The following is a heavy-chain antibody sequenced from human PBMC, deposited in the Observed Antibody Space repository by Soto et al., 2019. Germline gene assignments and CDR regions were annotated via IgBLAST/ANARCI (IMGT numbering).Heavy chain of an antibody. CDR1: GFTFDDYA. J-gene: IGHJ3*02. CDR3: AKVAAFGGPVAFDI. V-gene: IGHV3-9*01. CDR2: ISWNSGSI. Sequence: EVQLVESGGGLVQPGRSLRLSCAASGFTFDDYAMHWVRQAPGKGLEWVSGISWNSGSIGYADSVKGRFTISRDNAKNSLYLQMNSLRAEDTALYYCAKVAAFGGPVAFDIWGQGTMVTVSS. D-gene: IGHD3-10*01.